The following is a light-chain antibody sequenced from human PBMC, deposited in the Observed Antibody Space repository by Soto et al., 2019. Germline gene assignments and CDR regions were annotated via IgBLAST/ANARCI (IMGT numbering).Light chain of an antibody. V-gene: IGLV1-44*01. CDR2: GNN. CDR1: GYSIGTNT. J-gene: IGLJ2*01. Sequence: QSVLTQPPSASGTPGQRVTISCSGSGYSIGTNTVNWYRQLPGTAPKLLIYGNNQRPSGVPDRFSGSKSGTSASLAISGLQSEDEAEYYCAAWDGSLNNVLFGGGTQLTVL. CDR3: AAWDGSLNNVL.